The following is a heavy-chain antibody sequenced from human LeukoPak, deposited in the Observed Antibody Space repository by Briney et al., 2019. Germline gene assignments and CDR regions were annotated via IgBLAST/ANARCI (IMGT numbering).Heavy chain of an antibody. Sequence: GGSLRLSCAASGFTFNKYAIHWVRQAPGKGLEWVAVISYDGSNKYYADSVKGRFTISRDNSKNTLYLQMNSLRAEDTAVYYCAKDLWVKGSPYYFDYWGQGTLVTVSS. J-gene: IGHJ4*02. CDR1: GFTFNKYA. CDR3: AKDLWVKGSPYYFDY. D-gene: IGHD2/OR15-2a*01. CDR2: ISYDGSNK. V-gene: IGHV3-30*04.